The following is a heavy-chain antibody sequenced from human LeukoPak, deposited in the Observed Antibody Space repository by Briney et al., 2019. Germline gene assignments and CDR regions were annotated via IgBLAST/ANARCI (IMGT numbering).Heavy chain of an antibody. CDR3: ARVEVGATLYYFDY. CDR2: IHSGGST. D-gene: IGHD1-26*01. Sequence: GGSLRLSCAASGFTFSDSAMTWVRQAPGKGLEWVSVIHSGGSTYYADSVRGRFAISRDNAKNSLYLQMNSLRVEDTAVYYCARVEVGATLYYFDYWGQGTLVTVSS. V-gene: IGHV3-66*01. J-gene: IGHJ4*02. CDR1: GFTFSDSA.